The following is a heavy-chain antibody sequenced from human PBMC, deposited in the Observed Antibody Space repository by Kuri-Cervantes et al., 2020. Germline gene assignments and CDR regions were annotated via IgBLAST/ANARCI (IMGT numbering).Heavy chain of an antibody. J-gene: IGHJ3*02. CDR2: IKEDGSER. V-gene: IGHV3-7*02. CDR1: GFTFSVYW. D-gene: IGHD3-3*01. CDR3: ARGSGIFYAFDI. Sequence: GGSLRLSCAASGFTFSVYWMSWVRQVPGKGLEWVANIKEDGSERYYVDSVKGRFTISRENAKNSLYLQMNSLRAGDTAVYYCARGSGIFYAFDIWGQGTMVTVSS.